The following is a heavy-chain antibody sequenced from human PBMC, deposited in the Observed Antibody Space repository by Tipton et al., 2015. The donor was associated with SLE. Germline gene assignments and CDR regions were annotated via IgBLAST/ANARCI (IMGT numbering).Heavy chain of an antibody. V-gene: IGHV4-34*01. Sequence: TLSLTCAVYGGSFSGYYLSWIRPPPGKGLEWVWEIKYSGSTNYNPSLKSRVTISVDTSKNQFSLKLSSVTAADTAAYYCARRRDRAGTTIVVLYFDYWGQGTLVTVSS. CDR3: ARRRDRAGTTIVVLYFDY. D-gene: IGHD1-7*01. CDR2: IKYSGST. CDR1: GGSFSGYY. J-gene: IGHJ4*02.